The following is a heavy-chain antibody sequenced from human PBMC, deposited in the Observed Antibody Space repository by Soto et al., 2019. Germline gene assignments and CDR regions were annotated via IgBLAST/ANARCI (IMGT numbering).Heavy chain of an antibody. CDR1: GFTLDDYT. V-gene: IGHV3-9*01. CDR2: VGWNGGDI. J-gene: IGHJ6*02. CDR3: AKDRAVVVPVSTSYFHYYGLDV. Sequence: PGGSLRLSCAASGFTLDDYTMHWVRQAPGKGLEWGSGVGWNGGDIVYADSVKGRFTVSRDNTKNSRDLEVNSLRAEDTAIYYCAKDRAVVVPVSTSYFHYYGLDVWCQGTTVTVSS. D-gene: IGHD2-2*01.